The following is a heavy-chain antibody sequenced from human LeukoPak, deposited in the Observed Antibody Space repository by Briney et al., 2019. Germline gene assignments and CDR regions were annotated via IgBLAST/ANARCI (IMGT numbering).Heavy chain of an antibody. J-gene: IGHJ4*02. V-gene: IGHV3-23*01. CDR2: ISGSGGST. CDR1: GFTFSSYA. Sequence: AGGSLRLSCVASGFTFSSYAMSWVRQAPGKGLEWVSAISGSGGSTYYADSVKGRFTISRDNSKNTLYLQMNSLRAEDTDVYYCAKKARIAAAGRNDYWGQGTLVTVSS. CDR3: AKKARIAAAGRNDY. D-gene: IGHD6-13*01.